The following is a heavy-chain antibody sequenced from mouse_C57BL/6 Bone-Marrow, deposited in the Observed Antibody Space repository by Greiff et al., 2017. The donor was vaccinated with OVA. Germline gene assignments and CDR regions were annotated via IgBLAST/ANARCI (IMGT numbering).Heavy chain of an antibody. Sequence: QVQLQQPGAELVKPGASVKLSCKASGYTFTSYWMHWVKQRPGQGLEWIGMIHPNSGSTNYNEKFKSKATLTVDKSSSTAYMQLSSLTSEDSAVYYCAGSDWALYYYAMDYWGQGTSVTVSS. CDR2: IHPNSGST. CDR3: AGSDWALYYYAMDY. V-gene: IGHV1-64*01. J-gene: IGHJ4*01. D-gene: IGHD4-1*01. CDR1: GYTFTSYW.